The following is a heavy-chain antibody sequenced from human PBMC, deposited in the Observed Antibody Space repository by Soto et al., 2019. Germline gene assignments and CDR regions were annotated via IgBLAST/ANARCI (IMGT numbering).Heavy chain of an antibody. Sequence: GGSLRLSCAASGFTFSSYAMHWVRQAPGKGLEWVAVISYDRSNKYYADSVKGRFTISRDNSKNTLYLKMNSLRAEDMAVYYCARDRGNYGFYYGMDVWGQGTTVTVSS. J-gene: IGHJ6*02. D-gene: IGHD4-17*01. CDR2: ISYDRSNK. V-gene: IGHV3-30-3*01. CDR3: ARDRGNYGFYYGMDV. CDR1: GFTFSSYA.